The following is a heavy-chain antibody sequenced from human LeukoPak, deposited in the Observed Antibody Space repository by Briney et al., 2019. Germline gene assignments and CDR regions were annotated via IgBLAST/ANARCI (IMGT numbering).Heavy chain of an antibody. D-gene: IGHD4-11*01. CDR3: ARESVSNYERGFDY. CDR2: IYHSGST. Sequence: PSETLSLTCTVSGGSISSGGYYWSWIRQPPGKGLEWTGYIYHSGSTYYNPSLKSRVTISVDRSKNQFSLKLSSVTAADTAVYYCARESVSNYERGFDYWGQGTLVTVSS. J-gene: IGHJ4*02. CDR1: GGSISSGGYY. V-gene: IGHV4-30-2*01.